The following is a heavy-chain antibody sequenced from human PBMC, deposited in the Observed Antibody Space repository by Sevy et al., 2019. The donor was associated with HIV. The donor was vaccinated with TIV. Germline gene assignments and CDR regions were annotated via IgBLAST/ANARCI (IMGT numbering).Heavy chain of an antibody. V-gene: IGHV4-34*01. CDR3: ARAYCGDDCYTANYYYYYGMDV. CDR2: INHSGST. D-gene: IGHD2-21*02. J-gene: IGHJ6*02. CDR1: GGSFSGYY. Sequence: SETLSLTCAVYGGSFSGYYWSWIRQPPGKGLEWIGEINHSGSTNYNPSLKSRVTISVDTSKNQFSLKLSSVTAADTAVYYCARAYCGDDCYTANYYYYYGMDVWGQGTTVTVSS.